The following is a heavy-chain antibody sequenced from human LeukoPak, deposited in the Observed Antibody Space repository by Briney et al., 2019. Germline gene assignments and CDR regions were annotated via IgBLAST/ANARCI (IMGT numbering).Heavy chain of an antibody. CDR3: ARPRYGSGSLDS. CDR1: GGSFSGHY. D-gene: IGHD3-10*01. Sequence: SETLSLTCAVYGGSFSGHYRTWIRQPPGKGLEWIGEINHSGGTTYNPSLNNRVTISVDTSKNQFSLKLTSVTAADTAVYYCARPRYGSGSLDSWGQGTLVTVSS. J-gene: IGHJ4*02. CDR2: INHSGGT. V-gene: IGHV4-34*01.